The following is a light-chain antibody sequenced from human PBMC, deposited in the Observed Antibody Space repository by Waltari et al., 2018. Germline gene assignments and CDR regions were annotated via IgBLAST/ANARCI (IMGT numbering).Light chain of an antibody. Sequence: DIQMTQSPSSVSASMGDTVTISCRASQDILSWLAWFQQKPGTAPKLLIYGASNLKGGGPSRFSGSGSGTHFTLSISSLHPEDFATYYCQQVHSFPFTFGPGTKVDLK. CDR1: QDILSW. J-gene: IGKJ3*01. V-gene: IGKV1-12*01. CDR2: GAS. CDR3: QQVHSFPFT.